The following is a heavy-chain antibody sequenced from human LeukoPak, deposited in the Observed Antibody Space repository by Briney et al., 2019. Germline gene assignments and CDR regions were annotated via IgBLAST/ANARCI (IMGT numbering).Heavy chain of an antibody. V-gene: IGHV1-18*01. J-gene: IGHJ4*02. CDR1: GYTFTSYG. Sequence: ASVKVSCKASGYTFTSYGIYWVRQAPGQGLEWMRWISAYNGNTNYAQKFQGRVTMTTDTSTSTAYVELRSLRPDDTAVYYCARGGSYGLYYFDIWGQGTLATVSS. CDR3: ARGGSYGLYYFDI. D-gene: IGHD5-18*01. CDR2: ISAYNGNT.